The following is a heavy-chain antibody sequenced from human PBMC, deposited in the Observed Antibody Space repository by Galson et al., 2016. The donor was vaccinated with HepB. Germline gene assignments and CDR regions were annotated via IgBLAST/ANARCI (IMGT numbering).Heavy chain of an antibody. CDR2: SSQTGST. J-gene: IGHJ6*04. CDR3: ARGGGRYSSYGLDV. D-gene: IGHD4-11*01. CDR1: GASFRGYY. Sequence: SETLSLTCVVDGASFRGYYWSWIRQPPGRGLEWIGESSQTGSTNYTPSLKSRVTISFDTWQNHFSLTLTSVTAADTAVYYCARGGGRYSSYGLDVWGNGTAVAVSS. V-gene: IGHV4-34*01.